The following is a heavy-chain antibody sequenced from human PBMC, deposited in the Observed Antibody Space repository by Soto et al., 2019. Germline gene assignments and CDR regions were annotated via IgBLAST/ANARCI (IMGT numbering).Heavy chain of an antibody. V-gene: IGHV1-3*01. D-gene: IGHD1-26*01. J-gene: IGHJ4*02. Sequence: TFQGRVTITRDTSASTAYMELSSLRSEDTAVYYCARGLGLYYFDYWGQGTLVTVSS. CDR3: ARGLGLYYFDY.